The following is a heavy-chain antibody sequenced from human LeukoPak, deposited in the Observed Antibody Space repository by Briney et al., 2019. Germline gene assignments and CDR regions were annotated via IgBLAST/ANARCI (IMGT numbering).Heavy chain of an antibody. J-gene: IGHJ4*02. D-gene: IGHD3-22*01. CDR3: ARARGSGYYPYYFDY. V-gene: IGHV4-4*07. CDR1: GGSINSYY. CDR2: IYTSGST. Sequence: SETLSLTCTVSGGSINSYYWSWIRQPAGKGLEWIGRIYTSGSTNYNPSLKSRVTISVDTSKNQFSLKLSSVTAADTAVYYCARARGSGYYPYYFDYWGQGTLVTVSS.